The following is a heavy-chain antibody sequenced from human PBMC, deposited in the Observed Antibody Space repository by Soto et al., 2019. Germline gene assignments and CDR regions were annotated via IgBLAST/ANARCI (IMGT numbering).Heavy chain of an antibody. CDR2: ISYDGSNK. CDR3: AKEWSRYEPDNWFDP. J-gene: IGHJ5*02. D-gene: IGHD5-12*01. Sequence: QVQVVESGGGVVQPGRSLRLSCAASGFTFNNYGMHWVRQAPGKGLEWVAVISYDGSNKYYADSVKGRFTISRDNSKNTLDLQMNSLRAEDTAVYYCAKEWSRYEPDNWFDPWGQGTLVTVSS. CDR1: GFTFNNYG. V-gene: IGHV3-30*18.